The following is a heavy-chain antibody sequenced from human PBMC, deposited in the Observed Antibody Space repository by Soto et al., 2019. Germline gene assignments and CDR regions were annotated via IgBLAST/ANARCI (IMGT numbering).Heavy chain of an antibody. Sequence: QVQLVQSGAEVKKPGASVKVSCEASGYTFTSYAISWVRQAPGQGLEWMGWISAYNGNTNYAQKLQGRVTMTTATSTSTAYMEVRSLRSDDTAVYYCASDAPPADFWGQGTLVTVSS. CDR2: ISAYNGNT. J-gene: IGHJ4*02. CDR3: ASDAPPADF. CDR1: GYTFTSYA. V-gene: IGHV1-18*01.